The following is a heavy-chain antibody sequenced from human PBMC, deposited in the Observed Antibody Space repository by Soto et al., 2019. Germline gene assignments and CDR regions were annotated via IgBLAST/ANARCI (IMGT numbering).Heavy chain of an antibody. V-gene: IGHV1-46*01. CDR2: INPSGGST. D-gene: IGHD2-21*02. Sequence: ASVKVSCKASGYTFTSYYMHWVRQAPGQGLEWMGIINPSGGSTSYAQKFQGRVTMTRDTSTSTDDMELSSLRSEDTAQYYCAKEGPYINSWSTAGYCQNWGQGTLVTVSS. CDR3: AKEGPYINSWSTAGYCQN. J-gene: IGHJ1*01. CDR1: GYTFTSYY.